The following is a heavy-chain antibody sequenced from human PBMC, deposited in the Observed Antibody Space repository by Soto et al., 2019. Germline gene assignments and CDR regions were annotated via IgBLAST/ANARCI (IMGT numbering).Heavy chain of an antibody. Sequence: QVQLVQSGAEVKKPGASVKVSCKASDFTFTSYGISWVRQAPGQGLEWMGWISAYTGNTDYAQKLHGRVTMPTDAATATAHMELRGRRSDDTAVDYCARDPPIPGSLRGTPLMAAWGQGTTVTVSS. D-gene: IGHD1-20*01. CDR3: ARDPPIPGSLRGTPLMAA. CDR2: ISAYTGNT. V-gene: IGHV1-18*04. CDR1: DFTFTSYG. J-gene: IGHJ6*02.